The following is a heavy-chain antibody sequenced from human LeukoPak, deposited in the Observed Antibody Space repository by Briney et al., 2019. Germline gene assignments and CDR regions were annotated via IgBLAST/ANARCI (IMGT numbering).Heavy chain of an antibody. CDR2: IRGDGVTT. J-gene: IGHJ4*02. V-gene: IGHV3-43*02. Sequence: PGGSLRLSCAASGFTFNDYVMHWVRQAPGRGLEWVSLIRGDGVTTYYADSMRGRLTISRDNSENSLYLQMHSLRIEHTALYYCVRGFPGDPPAFDYWGQGTLVTVSS. CDR1: GFTFNDYV. D-gene: IGHD2-21*01. CDR3: VRGFPGDPPAFDY.